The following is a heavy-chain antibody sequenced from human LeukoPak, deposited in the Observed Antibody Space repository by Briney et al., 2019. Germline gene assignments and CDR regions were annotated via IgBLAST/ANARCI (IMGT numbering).Heavy chain of an antibody. J-gene: IGHJ4*02. V-gene: IGHV3-21*01. D-gene: IGHD6-13*01. CDR2: ISSSSSYI. CDR1: GFTFSSYS. CDR3: ARKGVRGHSSSLDY. Sequence: GGSLRLSCAASGFTFSSYSMNWVRQAPGKGLEWVSSISSSSSYIYYADSVKGRFTISRDNAKNSLYLQMNSLRAEDTAVYYCARKGVRGHSSSLDYWGQGTLVTVSS.